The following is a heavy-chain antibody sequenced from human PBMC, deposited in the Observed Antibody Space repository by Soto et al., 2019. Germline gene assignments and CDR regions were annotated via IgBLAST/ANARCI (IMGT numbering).Heavy chain of an antibody. J-gene: IGHJ4*02. CDR2: INAGNGNT. V-gene: IGHV1-3*01. Sequence: GASVKVSCKASGYTFTSYAMHWVRQAPGQRLEWMGWINAGNGNTKYSQKFQGRVTITRDTSASTAYMELSSLRSEDTAVYYCAMLKGYCSGGSCYSGDYWGQGTLVTVSS. CDR1: GYTFTSYA. D-gene: IGHD2-15*01. CDR3: AMLKGYCSGGSCYSGDY.